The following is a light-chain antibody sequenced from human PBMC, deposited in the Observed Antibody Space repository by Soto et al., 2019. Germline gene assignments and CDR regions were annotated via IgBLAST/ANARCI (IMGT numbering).Light chain of an antibody. Sequence: QSALTQPASVSGSPGQSITISSTGTSSDVGNYNLVSWYQHHPGKAPKLMIYEGTKRPSGISNRFSGSKSGNTASLTISGLQAEDEADYYCCSFTTRTTFVFGGGTKLTVL. J-gene: IGLJ2*01. CDR1: SSDVGNYNL. V-gene: IGLV2-23*03. CDR3: CSFTTRTTFV. CDR2: EGT.